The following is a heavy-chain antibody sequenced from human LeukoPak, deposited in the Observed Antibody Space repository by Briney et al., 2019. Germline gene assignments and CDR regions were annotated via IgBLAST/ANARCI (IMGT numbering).Heavy chain of an antibody. V-gene: IGHV3-23*01. CDR2: ISGNGGST. CDR1: GVTFSSYA. D-gene: IGHD3-3*01. J-gene: IGHJ3*02. Sequence: GGSLRLSCVVSGVTFSSYAMSWVRQAPGKGLEWVSAISGNGGSTYYADSVKGRFTISRDNSKNTLYLQMNSLRAEDTAVYYCAKDLTYYDFWSGFDAFDIWGQGTMVTVSS. CDR3: AKDLTYYDFWSGFDAFDI.